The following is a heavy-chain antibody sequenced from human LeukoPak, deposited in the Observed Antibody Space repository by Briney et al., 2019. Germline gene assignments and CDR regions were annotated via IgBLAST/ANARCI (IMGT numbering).Heavy chain of an antibody. D-gene: IGHD3-10*01. V-gene: IGHV4-30-4*01. CDR3: ASFITMVRGVIIAYFDY. CDR1: GGSISSGDYY. Sequence: SETLSLTCTVSGGSISSGDYYWSWIRQPPGKVLEWIGYIYYSGSTYYNPSLKSRVTISVDTSKNQFSLKLSSVTAADTAVYYCASFITMVRGVIIAYFDYWGQGTLVTVSS. CDR2: IYYSGST. J-gene: IGHJ4*02.